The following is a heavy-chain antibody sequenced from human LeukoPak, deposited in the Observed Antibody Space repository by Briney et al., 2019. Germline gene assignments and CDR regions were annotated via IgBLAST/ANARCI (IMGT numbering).Heavy chain of an antibody. CDR2: IYTSGST. CDR3: ARARVVVTAQYDAFDI. CDR1: GGSISSYY. Sequence: SETLSLTCTVSGGSISSYYWSWIRQPAGKGLEWIGRIYTSGSTNYNPSLKSRVTMSVDTSKDQFSLKLSSVTAADTAVYYCARARVVVTAQYDAFDIRGQGTMVAVSS. V-gene: IGHV4-4*07. D-gene: IGHD2-21*02. J-gene: IGHJ3*02.